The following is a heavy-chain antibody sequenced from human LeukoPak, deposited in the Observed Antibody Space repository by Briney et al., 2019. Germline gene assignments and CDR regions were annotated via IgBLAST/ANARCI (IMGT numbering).Heavy chain of an antibody. J-gene: IGHJ5*02. CDR2: IYYSGST. Sequence: PSETLSLTCTVSGGSISSSSYYWGWIRQPPGKGLEWIGSIYYSGSTYYNPSLKSRVTISVDTSKNQFSLKLSSVTAADTAVYYCARQAPFGVVVISWFDPWGQGTLATVSS. D-gene: IGHD3-3*01. CDR1: GGSISSSSYY. V-gene: IGHV4-39*01. CDR3: ARQAPFGVVVISWFDP.